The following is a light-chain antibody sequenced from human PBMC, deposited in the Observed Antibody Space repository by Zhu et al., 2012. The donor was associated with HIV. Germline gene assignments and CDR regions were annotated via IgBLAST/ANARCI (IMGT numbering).Light chain of an antibody. CDR2: DAS. Sequence: VLTQSPDTLSLSPGETATLSCRASQSISSNYLAWFQKKPGQRPRLLIYDASRRAPGTPDNFSGSGSGTDFTLNITGLEPEDFAMYYCQQYASSPRTFGQGTEVEI. CDR1: QSISSNY. V-gene: IGKV3-20*01. CDR3: QQYASSPRT. J-gene: IGKJ1*01.